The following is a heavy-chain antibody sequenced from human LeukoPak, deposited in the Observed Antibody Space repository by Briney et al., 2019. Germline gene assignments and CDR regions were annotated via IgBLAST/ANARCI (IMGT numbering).Heavy chain of an antibody. CDR1: GFTFSSYA. V-gene: IGHV3-23*01. CDR3: AKDKTIFGVAKNPNFDY. CDR2: ISGSGGST. J-gene: IGHJ4*02. D-gene: IGHD3-3*01. Sequence: GGSLRLSCAASGFTFSSYAMSWVRQAPGKGLEWVSAISGSGGSTYYADSVKGRFTISRDNAKNTLYLQMNSLRAEDTAVYYCAKDKTIFGVAKNPNFDYWGQGTLVTVSS.